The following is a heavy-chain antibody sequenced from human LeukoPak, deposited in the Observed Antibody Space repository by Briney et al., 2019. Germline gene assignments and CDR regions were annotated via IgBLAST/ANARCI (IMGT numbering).Heavy chain of an antibody. CDR3: ARAVGATTWIDY. V-gene: IGHV1-46*01. CDR2: INPSGGST. D-gene: IGHD1-26*01. J-gene: IGHJ4*02. Sequence: SVKVSCKASGYTFTSYYMHWVRQAPGQGLEWMGIINPSGGSTSYAKKCQGRVTMTRDTSTTTVYMELSSLRSEDTAVYYCARAVGATTWIDYWGQGTLVTVSS. CDR1: GYTFTSYY.